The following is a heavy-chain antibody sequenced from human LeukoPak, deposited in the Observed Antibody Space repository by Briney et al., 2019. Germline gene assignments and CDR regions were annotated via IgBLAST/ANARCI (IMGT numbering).Heavy chain of an antibody. J-gene: IGHJ4*02. CDR3: ARDSEIGSSYMDY. V-gene: IGHV4-4*02. Sequence: PSGTLSLTCAVSGGSISSGHWWTWLRQSPGQGLEWIGEISHGGSTNYNPSLQSRVTISMDKSKNHFSLKLASVTAADTAIYYCARDSEIGSSYMDYWGQGTLVTVSS. CDR1: GGSISSGHW. D-gene: IGHD3-10*01. CDR2: ISHGGST.